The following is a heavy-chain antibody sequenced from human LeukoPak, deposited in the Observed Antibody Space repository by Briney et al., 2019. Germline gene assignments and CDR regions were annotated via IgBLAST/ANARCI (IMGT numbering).Heavy chain of an antibody. CDR3: ARDLLNSGSQADNWFDP. CDR2: INPNSGGT. Sequence: ASVKVSCKASGYTFTSYGISWVRQAPGQGLEWMGWINPNSGGTNYAQKFQGRVTMTRDTSISTAYMELSRLRSDDTAVYYCARDLLNSGSQADNWFDPWGQGTLVTVSS. J-gene: IGHJ5*02. D-gene: IGHD1-26*01. V-gene: IGHV1-2*02. CDR1: GYTFTSYG.